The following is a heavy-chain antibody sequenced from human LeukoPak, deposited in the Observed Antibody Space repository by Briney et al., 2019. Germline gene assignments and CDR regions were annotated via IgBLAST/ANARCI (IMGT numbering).Heavy chain of an antibody. CDR3: AKGSLITMIVVVTRST. Sequence: PGGSLRLSCEASGFSFSSYGMSWVRQAPGEGLEWVSGFSGSGGRTDYADSVKGRFTISRDNSKNTVYLQMNSLRAEDTAVYYCAKGSLITMIVVVTRSTWGQGTLVTVSS. CDR1: GFSFSSYG. V-gene: IGHV3-23*01. CDR2: FSGSGGRT. D-gene: IGHD3-22*01. J-gene: IGHJ5*02.